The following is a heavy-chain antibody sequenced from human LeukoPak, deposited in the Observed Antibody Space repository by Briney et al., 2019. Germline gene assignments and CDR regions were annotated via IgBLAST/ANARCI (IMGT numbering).Heavy chain of an antibody. J-gene: IGHJ4*02. V-gene: IGHV5-51*01. CDR3: ARRERNCSSTSCYTVDY. D-gene: IGHD2-2*02. CDR2: IYPGDSDT. Sequence: GESLKISCKGPGYSFTSYWIGWVRQMPGKGLEWMGIIYPGDSDTRYSPSFQGQVTISADKSISTAYLQWSSLKASDTAMYYCARRERNCSSTSCYTVDYWGQGTLVTVSS. CDR1: GYSFTSYW.